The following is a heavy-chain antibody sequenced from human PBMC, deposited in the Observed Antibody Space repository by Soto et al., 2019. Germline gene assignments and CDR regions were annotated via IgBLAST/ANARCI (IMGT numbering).Heavy chain of an antibody. D-gene: IGHD3-3*01. J-gene: IGHJ4*02. CDR1: GGSISSGGYS. CDR2: IYHSGST. Sequence: SETLSLTCAVSGGSISSGGYSWSWIRQPPGKGLEWIGYIYHSGSTYYNPSLKSRVTISVDRSKNQFSLKLSSVTAADTAVYYCARESRLRVLDYWGQGTLVTVSS. CDR3: ARESRLRVLDY. V-gene: IGHV4-30-2*01.